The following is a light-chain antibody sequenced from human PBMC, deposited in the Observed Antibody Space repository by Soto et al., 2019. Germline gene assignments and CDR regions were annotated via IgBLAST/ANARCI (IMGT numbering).Light chain of an antibody. V-gene: IGLV2-8*01. CDR1: SSDVGGYNY. Sequence: SALTQPPSASGSPGQSVTISCTGTSSDVGGYNYVSWYQQHPGKAPKLMIYEVSKRPSGVPDRFSGSKSGNTASLTISGLQAEDEADYYCQSYDRSLSGSFFGTGTKVNVL. J-gene: IGLJ1*01. CDR2: EVS. CDR3: QSYDRSLSGSF.